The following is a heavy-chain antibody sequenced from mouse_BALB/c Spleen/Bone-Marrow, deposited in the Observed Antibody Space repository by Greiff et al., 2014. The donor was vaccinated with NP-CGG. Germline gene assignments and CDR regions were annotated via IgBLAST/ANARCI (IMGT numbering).Heavy chain of an antibody. D-gene: IGHD3-1*01. Sequence: EVQLQQSGAELVKPGASVKLSCTASGFNIEDTYIHWVKQRPEQGLDWIGRIDPANDNIKYDPKFRAKATISGDTSSNTAYLQLSSRTAEDTAVDYGATRAPRANWFPYWGQGTLVTVPA. J-gene: IGHJ3*01. CDR3: ATRAPRANWFPY. V-gene: IGHV14-3*02. CDR1: GFNIEDTY. CDR2: IDPANDNI.